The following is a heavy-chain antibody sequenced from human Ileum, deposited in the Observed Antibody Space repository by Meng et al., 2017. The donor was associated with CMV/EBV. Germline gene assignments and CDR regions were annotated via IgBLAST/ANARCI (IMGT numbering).Heavy chain of an antibody. V-gene: IGHV3-74*01. CDR1: GFTLSTYW. CDR3: ARGQAAGGYVYIDH. J-gene: IGHJ4*02. CDR2: VYTDGTSI. Sequence: GESLKISCAASGFTLSTYWMHWVRQTPGQGLVWVSRVYTDGTSIGYADAVKGRFTISRDNAKNTLYLQMNGLRAEDTAVYYCARGQAAGGYVYIDHWGQGTLVTVSS. D-gene: IGHD5-12*01.